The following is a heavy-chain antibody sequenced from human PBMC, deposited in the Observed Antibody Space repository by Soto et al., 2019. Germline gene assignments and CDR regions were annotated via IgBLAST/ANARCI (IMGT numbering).Heavy chain of an antibody. D-gene: IGHD2-2*01. Sequence: SETLSLTCSVSGDYIHVGGYYWTWIRQRPGKGLEWMGYIDYTGKTYYNPSLESRLTMSVDRSKNQSSLRLTSVTAADTAVYFCGRELTSNANCIDPWGQGTMVTVSS. CDR3: GRELTSNANCIDP. V-gene: IGHV4-30-4*01. CDR2: IDYTGKT. CDR1: GDYIHVGGYY. J-gene: IGHJ5*02.